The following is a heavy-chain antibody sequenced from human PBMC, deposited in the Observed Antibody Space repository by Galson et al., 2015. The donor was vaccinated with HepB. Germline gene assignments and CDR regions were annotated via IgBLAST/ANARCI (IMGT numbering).Heavy chain of an antibody. V-gene: IGHV4-30-2*01. CDR3: AREVGERDNWFDP. CDR1: GGSINAGVYS. CDR2: IYHSGST. J-gene: IGHJ5*02. Sequence: TLSLTCAVAGGSINAGVYSWSWIRQPPGKGLEWIGYIYHSGSTYYNPSLKSRVTISVDRSKNPFSLKLSSVTAADTAVYYCAREVGERDNWFDPWGQGTLVTVSS. D-gene: IGHD3-10*01.